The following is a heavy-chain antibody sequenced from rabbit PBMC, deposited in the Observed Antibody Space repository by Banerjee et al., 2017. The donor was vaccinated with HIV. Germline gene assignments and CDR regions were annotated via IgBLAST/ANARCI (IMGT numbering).Heavy chain of an antibody. CDR1: GFTLSSYV. Sequence: QQQLVESGGDLVKPGASLTLTCTVSGFTLSSYVMCWVRQAPGKGLEWIGCINTGSGNTVYASWAKGRFTISKTSSTTVTLQMTSLTAADTASYFCARDLAGVIGWNFNLWGQGTLVTVS. CDR2: INTGSGNT. CDR3: ARDLAGVIGWNFNL. V-gene: IGHV1S45*01. D-gene: IGHD4-1*01. J-gene: IGHJ4*01.